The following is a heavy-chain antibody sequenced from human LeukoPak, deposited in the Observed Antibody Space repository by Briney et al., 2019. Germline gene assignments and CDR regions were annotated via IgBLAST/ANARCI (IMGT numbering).Heavy chain of an antibody. CDR2: MNPISGDT. J-gene: IGHJ5*02. D-gene: IGHD3-10*01. V-gene: IGHV1-8*01. CDR3: ARVPRRGERFDP. CDR1: GYTFTSSD. Sequence: GASVTVSCKASGYTFTSSDVNWVRQATGQGLERMGWMNPISGDTGYALKFQGRVTMSRNTSISTAYMELGSLRSEDTAVYYCARVPRRGERFDPWGQGTLVTVSS.